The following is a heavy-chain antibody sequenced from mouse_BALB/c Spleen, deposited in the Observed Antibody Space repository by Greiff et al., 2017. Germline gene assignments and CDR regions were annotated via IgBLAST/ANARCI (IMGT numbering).Heavy chain of an antibody. Sequence: EVQLQQSGPELVKPGASVKISCKASGYSFTGYYMHWVKQSHVKSLEWIGRINPYNGATSYNQNFKDKASLTVDKSSSTAYMELHSLTSEDSAVYYCARGRGSSPYFDYWGQGTTLTVSS. D-gene: IGHD1-1*01. J-gene: IGHJ2*01. CDR3: ARGRGSSPYFDY. CDR2: INPYNGAT. V-gene: IGHV1-26*01. CDR1: GYSFTGYY.